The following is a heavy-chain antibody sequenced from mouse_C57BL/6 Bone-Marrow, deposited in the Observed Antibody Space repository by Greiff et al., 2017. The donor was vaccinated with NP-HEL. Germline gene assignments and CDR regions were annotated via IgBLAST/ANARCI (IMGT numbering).Heavy chain of an antibody. CDR2: IYPGSGNT. D-gene: IGHD1-1*01. CDR3: ATNERNYYGSSYAMDY. CDR1: GYTFTDYY. Sequence: VQLQQSGAELVRPGASVKLSCTASGYTFTDYYINWVKQRPGQGLEWIARIYPGSGNTYYNEKFKGKATLTAEKSSSTAYMQLSSLTSEDFAVYFCATNERNYYGSSYAMDYWGQGTSVTVSS. J-gene: IGHJ4*01. V-gene: IGHV1-76*01.